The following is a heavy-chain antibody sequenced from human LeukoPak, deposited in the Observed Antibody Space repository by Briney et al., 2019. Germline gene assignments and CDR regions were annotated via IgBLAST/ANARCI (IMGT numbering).Heavy chain of an antibody. D-gene: IGHD5-18*01. CDR1: GGSISRGGYY. CDR3: ARDRGYSYGCDAFDI. J-gene: IGHJ3*02. V-gene: IGHV4-31*03. Sequence: PSETLSLTCTVSGGSISRGGYYWSWIRPHPGKGLEYIGYIYYSGSIYYNPSLKSRVTISLDPSKNQFSLKLSSVTAADTAVYYCARDRGYSYGCDAFDIWGQGTMVTVSS. CDR2: IYYSGSI.